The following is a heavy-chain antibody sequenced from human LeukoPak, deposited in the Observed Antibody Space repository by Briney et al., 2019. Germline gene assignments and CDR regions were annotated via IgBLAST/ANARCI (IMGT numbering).Heavy chain of an antibody. D-gene: IGHD6-19*01. Sequence: PSETLSLTCTVSGDSISSSSFYWGWIRQPPGKGLEWIGSIVSSGFAYYNPSLKSRVTISAHTSKNQFSLNLNSVTAADTAVYYCAGERGEEYSSGWYKTNYFYNWGQGIRVTVSS. CDR3: AGERGEEYSSGWYKTNYFYN. CDR2: IVSSGFA. V-gene: IGHV4-39*07. CDR1: GDSISSSSFY. J-gene: IGHJ4*02.